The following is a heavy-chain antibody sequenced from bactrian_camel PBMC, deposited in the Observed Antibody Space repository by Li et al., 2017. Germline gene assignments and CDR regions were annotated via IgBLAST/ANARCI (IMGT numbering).Heavy chain of an antibody. Sequence: QLVESGGGLVQPGGSLRLSCAASGFALTSYWMNWVRQAPGKGLEWVTVIDSTGGTTRDADSVKGRFTISRDNAKKTVYLELSSLVTEDTATYYCGELGSGGYWGQGTQVTVS. J-gene: IGHJ6*01. CDR2: IDSTGGTT. V-gene: IGHV3S25*01. CDR1: GFALTSYW. CDR3: GELGSGGY.